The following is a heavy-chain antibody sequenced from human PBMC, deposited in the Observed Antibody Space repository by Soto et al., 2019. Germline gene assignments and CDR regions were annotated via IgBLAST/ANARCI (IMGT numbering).Heavy chain of an antibody. D-gene: IGHD4-17*01. CDR3: ASDGDYGGAFDI. CDR1: GYTFTSYY. J-gene: IGHJ3*02. Sequence: ASVKVSCKASGYTFTSYYIHWVRQAPGQGLERMGIINPSGGSTSYAQKFQGRVTMTRVTSTSTVYMELTSLRSEDTAVYYCASDGDYGGAFDIWGQGTMVTVSS. CDR2: INPSGGST. V-gene: IGHV1-46*01.